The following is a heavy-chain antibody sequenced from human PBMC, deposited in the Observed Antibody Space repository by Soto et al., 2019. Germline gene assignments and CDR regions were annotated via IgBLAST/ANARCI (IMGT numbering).Heavy chain of an antibody. CDR2: ISSSSSYI. CDR3: ARLDSGYSSGWQHDNGPYGMDV. Sequence: GGSLRLSCAASGFTFSSYSMNWVRQAPGKGLEWVSSISSSSSYIYYADSVKGRFTISRDNAKNSLYLQMNSLRAEDTAVYYCARLDSGYSSGWQHDNGPYGMDVWGQGTTVTVSS. J-gene: IGHJ6*02. D-gene: IGHD6-19*01. CDR1: GFTFSSYS. V-gene: IGHV3-21*01.